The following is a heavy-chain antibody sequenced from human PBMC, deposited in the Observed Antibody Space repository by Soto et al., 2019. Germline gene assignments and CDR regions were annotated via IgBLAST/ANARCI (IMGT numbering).Heavy chain of an antibody. CDR2: IYPGDSDT. D-gene: IGHD2-2*01. J-gene: IGHJ6*02. V-gene: IGHV5-51*01. CDR3: ASSAGCSSTSCYDDELRSSYYGMDV. CDR1: GYSFTSYL. Sequence: PGESLKISCKGSGYSFTSYLIGWVRQMPGKSMEWMGIIYPGDSDTRYSPSFQGQGTISADKSISTAYLQWSSLKASDTAMYYCASSAGCSSTSCYDDELRSSYYGMDVWGQGTTVPVS.